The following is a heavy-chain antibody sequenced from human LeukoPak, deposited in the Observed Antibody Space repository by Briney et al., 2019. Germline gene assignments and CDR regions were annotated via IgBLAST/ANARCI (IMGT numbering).Heavy chain of an antibody. Sequence: GGSLRLSCAASGFTLSSYAMSWVRQAAGEGLEWVSGIVVSGGSTYYADSVKGRFTISRDNSKNTLHLQMNSLRAEDTAVYYCAKERVTMDVWGKGTTVTVSS. CDR1: GFTLSSYA. V-gene: IGHV3-23*01. J-gene: IGHJ6*04. CDR2: IVVSGGST. CDR3: AKERVTMDV.